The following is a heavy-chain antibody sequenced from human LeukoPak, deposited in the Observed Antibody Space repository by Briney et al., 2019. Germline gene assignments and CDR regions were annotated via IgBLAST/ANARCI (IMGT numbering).Heavy chain of an antibody. V-gene: IGHV1-8*01. CDR1: GYTFTSYD. CDR3: ARGRLDMIVDTGGFDY. Sequence: ASVKVSCKASGYTFTSYDINWVRQATGQGLEWMGWMNPNSGNTGYARKFQGRVTMTRNTSISTAYMELSSLRSEDTAVYYCARGRLDMIVDTGGFDYWGQGTLVTVSS. J-gene: IGHJ4*02. D-gene: IGHD3-22*01. CDR2: MNPNSGNT.